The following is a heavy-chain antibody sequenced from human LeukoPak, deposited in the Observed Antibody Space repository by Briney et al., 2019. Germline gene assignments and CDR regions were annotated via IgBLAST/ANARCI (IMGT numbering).Heavy chain of an antibody. CDR3: ATYRQVRLPFES. V-gene: IGHV3-30*04. Sequence: GRSLRLSCSASGFTFSSYAMHWVRQAPGKGLEWVAVISYDGSNKYYADSVKGRFTISRDNSKSTLSLQMNSLRAEDTAIYYCATYRQVRLPFESWGQGTLVTVSS. CDR1: GFTFSSYA. J-gene: IGHJ4*02. CDR2: ISYDGSNK. D-gene: IGHD4-17*01.